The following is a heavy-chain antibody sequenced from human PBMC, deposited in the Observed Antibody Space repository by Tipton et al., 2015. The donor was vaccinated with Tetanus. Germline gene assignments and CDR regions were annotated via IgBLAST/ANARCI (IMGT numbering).Heavy chain of an antibody. CDR1: GFPFFSYN. J-gene: IGHJ3*02. V-gene: IGHV3-23*01. CDR3: AKARVTTVTTTDAFDI. CDR2: ISGSGGST. Sequence: GSLRLSCAASGFPFFSYNMHWVRQAPGKGLEWVSTISGSGGSTYDAASVKGRFTISRDKSKNTVDLQMNSLRAEDTAVYYCAKARVTTVTTTDAFDIWGQGTMVTVSS. D-gene: IGHD4-17*01.